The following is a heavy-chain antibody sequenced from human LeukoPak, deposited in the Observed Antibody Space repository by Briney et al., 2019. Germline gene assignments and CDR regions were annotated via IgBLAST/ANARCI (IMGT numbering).Heavy chain of an antibody. J-gene: IGHJ4*02. Sequence: GRSLRLSCAASGFTFSSYGMHWVRQAPGKGLEWVAVTWYDGSNKYYTDSVRGRFTISRDNSKDMLYLQMNSLRVEDTAVYYCARDSPPPDHWGQGTLVTVSS. CDR2: TWYDGSNK. CDR3: ARDSPPPDH. V-gene: IGHV3-33*01. CDR1: GFTFSSYG.